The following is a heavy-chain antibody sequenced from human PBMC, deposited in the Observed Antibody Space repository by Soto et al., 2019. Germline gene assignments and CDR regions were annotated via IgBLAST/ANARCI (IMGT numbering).Heavy chain of an antibody. CDR2: IYFSGST. CDR1: GASINSGGYY. V-gene: IGHV4-31*03. CDR3: ASGNAWEVPLAY. Sequence: SETLSLTCTVSGASINSGGYYWSWIRQLPGKGLEWIGYIYFSGSTYYNPSLESRVTISLDTSQNQFSLKLSSVTAADTAVYYCASGNAWEVPLAYWGQGTLVTVSS. J-gene: IGHJ4*02. D-gene: IGHD1-26*01.